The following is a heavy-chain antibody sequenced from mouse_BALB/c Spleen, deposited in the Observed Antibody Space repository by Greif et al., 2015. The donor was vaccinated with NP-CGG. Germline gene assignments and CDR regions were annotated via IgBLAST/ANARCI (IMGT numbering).Heavy chain of an antibody. CDR2: ILPGSGST. CDR1: GYTFSSYW. Sequence: QVQLQQSGAELMKPGASVKISCKATGYTFSSYWIEWVKQRPGHGLEWIGEILPGSGSTNYNEKFKGKATFTADTSSNTAYMQLSSLTSEDSAVYYCARWGSEAWFAYWGQGTLVTVSA. V-gene: IGHV1-9*01. J-gene: IGHJ3*01. CDR3: ARWGSEAWFAY.